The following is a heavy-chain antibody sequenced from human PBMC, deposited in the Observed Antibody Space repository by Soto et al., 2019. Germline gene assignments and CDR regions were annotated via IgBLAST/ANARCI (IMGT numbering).Heavy chain of an antibody. CDR1: GFTLSSYA. CDR3: ATVGTMVRGVTNPNDY. V-gene: IGHV3-23*01. CDR2: ISGSGGST. J-gene: IGHJ4*02. D-gene: IGHD3-10*01. Sequence: PGGSLRLSCAASGFTLSSYAMSWVLQAPGKGLEWVSAISGSGGSTYYADSVTGRFTISRDNSKNTLYLQMNSLRAADTAVYYCATVGTMVRGVTNPNDYWGQGTLVTVSS.